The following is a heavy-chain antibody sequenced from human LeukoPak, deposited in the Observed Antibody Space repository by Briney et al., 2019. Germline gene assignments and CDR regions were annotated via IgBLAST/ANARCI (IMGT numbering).Heavy chain of an antibody. V-gene: IGHV3-53*01. J-gene: IGHJ2*01. Sequence: GGSLRLSCAASGFTVSSNYMSWVRQAPGKGLECVSVICSGGSTYYADSVKGRFTISRANSLNTLYLQMNSVRAEDTAAYYCSRGRGWQRNWYFDLWGRGTLVTVSS. CDR1: GFTVSSNY. CDR3: SRGRGWQRNWYFDL. CDR2: ICSGGST. D-gene: IGHD2-15*01.